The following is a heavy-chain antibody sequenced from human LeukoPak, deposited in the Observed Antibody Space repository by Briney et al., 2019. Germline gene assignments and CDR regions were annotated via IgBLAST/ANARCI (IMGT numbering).Heavy chain of an antibody. CDR2: ISGSGGST. J-gene: IGHJ4*02. CDR3: AKDLEAVTIFGVVIFDY. D-gene: IGHD3-3*01. V-gene: IGHV3-23*01. Sequence: GGSLRLSCAASGFTFSSYAMSWVRQAPGKGLEWVSAISGSGGSTYYADSVEGRFTISRDNSKNTLYLQMNSLRAEDTAVYYCAKDLEAVTIFGVVIFDYWGQGTLVTVSS. CDR1: GFTFSSYA.